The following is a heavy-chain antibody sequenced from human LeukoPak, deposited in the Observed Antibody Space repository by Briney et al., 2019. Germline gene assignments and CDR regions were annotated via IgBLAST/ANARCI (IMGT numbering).Heavy chain of an antibody. D-gene: IGHD3-22*01. V-gene: IGHV4-39*01. J-gene: IGHJ4*02. CDR1: GGSISSSSCY. CDR3: ASPYYDSSGYDGY. CDR2: IYYSGST. Sequence: SETLSLTCTVSGGSISSSSCYWGWIRQPPGKGLEWIGSIYYSGSTYYNPSLKSRVTISVDTSKNQFSLKLSSVTAADTAVYYCASPYYDSSGYDGYWGQGTLVTVSS.